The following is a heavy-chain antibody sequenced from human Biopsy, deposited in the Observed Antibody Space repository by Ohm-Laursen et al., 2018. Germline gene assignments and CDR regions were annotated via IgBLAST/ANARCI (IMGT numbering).Heavy chain of an antibody. CDR3: ARATNSTGWPYYYFYGMDV. CDR1: GGSISSDY. V-gene: IGHV4-59*01. D-gene: IGHD2/OR15-2a*01. Sequence: GTLSITCTVSGGSISSDYWSWIRQTPGKGLEWIGYIYYSGSTNYNPSLKSRVTISVDTSKNQFSLRLNSVTAADTAVYYCARATNSTGWPYYYFYGMDVWGQGTTVTVSS. J-gene: IGHJ6*02. CDR2: IYYSGST.